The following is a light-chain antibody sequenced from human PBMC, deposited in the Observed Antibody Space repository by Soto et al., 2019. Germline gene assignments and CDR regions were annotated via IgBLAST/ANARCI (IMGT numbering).Light chain of an antibody. Sequence: SVLTQPPSVSGAPGQRVTISCTGSSSNIGAGYDVHWYQQLPGKAPKLLIYGNNNRPSGVPDRFSGSKSGTPASLAITGLRADDEADYYCQSYASSLSANFVFGTGTKVTVL. V-gene: IGLV1-40*01. CDR2: GNN. CDR1: SSNIGAGYD. J-gene: IGLJ1*01. CDR3: QSYASSLSANFV.